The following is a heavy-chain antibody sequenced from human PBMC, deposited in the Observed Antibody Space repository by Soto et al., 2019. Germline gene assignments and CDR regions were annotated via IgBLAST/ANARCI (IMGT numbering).Heavy chain of an antibody. J-gene: IGHJ6*02. D-gene: IGHD1-7*01. CDR1: GGSFSGYY. CDR3: ARGNYNYYYYYGMDV. CDR2: INHSGST. V-gene: IGHV4-34*01. Sequence: SETLSLTCAVYGGSFSGYYWSWIRQPPGKGLEWIGEINHSGSTNYNPSLKSRVTISVDTSKNQFSLKLSSVTAAGTAVYYCARGNYNYYYYYGMDVWGQGTTVTVSS.